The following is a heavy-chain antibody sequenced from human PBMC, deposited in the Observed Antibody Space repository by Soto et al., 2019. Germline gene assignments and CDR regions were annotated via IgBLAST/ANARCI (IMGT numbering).Heavy chain of an antibody. CDR1: GFTFSSHW. V-gene: IGHV3-74*01. Sequence: GGSLILSCSSSGFTFSSHWMHWVGQAPGKGLLWVSRINGDGSSTSYADSVKGRFTISRDNAKNTLYLQMNSLRAEDTAVYYCVRTSLVVAAATREDYWGKGTLVTVSS. D-gene: IGHD2-15*01. CDR2: INGDGSST. CDR3: VRTSLVVAAATREDY. J-gene: IGHJ4*02.